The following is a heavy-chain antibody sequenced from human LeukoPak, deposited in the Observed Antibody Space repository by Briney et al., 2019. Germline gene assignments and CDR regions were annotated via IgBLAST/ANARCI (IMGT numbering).Heavy chain of an antibody. Sequence: ASVKVSCKASGGTFSSYAISWVRQAPGRGLEGMGVIISIFGTANYAQKFQGRVTITADKSTSTAYMELSSLGSEDTAVYYCAREGGRRYGSGSDFDYWGQGTLVTVSS. CDR3: AREGGRRYGSGSDFDY. J-gene: IGHJ4*02. V-gene: IGHV1-69*06. D-gene: IGHD3-10*01. CDR2: IISIFGTA. CDR1: GGTFSSYA.